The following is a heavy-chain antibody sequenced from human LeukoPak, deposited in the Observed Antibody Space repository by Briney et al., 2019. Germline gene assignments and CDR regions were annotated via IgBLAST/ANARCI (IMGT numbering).Heavy chain of an antibody. CDR1: GFTFSSYS. CDR3: ARDASITGTPLDY. Sequence: GGSLRPSCAASGFTFSSYSMNWVRQAPGKGLEWVSSISSSSSYIYYADSVKGRFTISRDNAKNSLYLQMNSLRAEDTAVYYCARDASITGTPLDYWGQGTLVTVSS. D-gene: IGHD1-7*01. J-gene: IGHJ4*02. V-gene: IGHV3-21*01. CDR2: ISSSSSYI.